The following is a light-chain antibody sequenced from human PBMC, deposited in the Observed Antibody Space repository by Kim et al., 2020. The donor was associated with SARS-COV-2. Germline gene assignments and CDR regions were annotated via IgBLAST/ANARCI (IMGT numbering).Light chain of an antibody. CDR3: HHYSSSPQT. Sequence: EIVLTQSPGTLSLSPGERATLSCRASQGITSTYLAWYQQKPGQAPRLLIYGASSRATGIPDRFSGSGSGTDFSLTISRLEPEDFGVYFCHHYSSSPQTFGQGTKVDIK. J-gene: IGKJ1*01. CDR1: QGITSTY. CDR2: GAS. V-gene: IGKV3-20*01.